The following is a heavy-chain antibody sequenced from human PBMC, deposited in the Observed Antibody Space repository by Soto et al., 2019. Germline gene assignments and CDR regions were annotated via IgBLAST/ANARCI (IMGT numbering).Heavy chain of an antibody. J-gene: IGHJ6*02. CDR3: ARESGGSSQRGGYYYYGMDV. D-gene: IGHD2-15*01. CDR1: GGTFSSYA. V-gene: IGHV1-69*13. Sequence: GASVKVSCKASGGTFSSYAISWVRQAPGQGLEWMGGIIPIFGTANYAQKFQGRVTITADESTSTAYMELSSLRSEDTAVYYCARESGGSSQRGGYYYYGMDVWGQGTTVTVSS. CDR2: IIPIFGTA.